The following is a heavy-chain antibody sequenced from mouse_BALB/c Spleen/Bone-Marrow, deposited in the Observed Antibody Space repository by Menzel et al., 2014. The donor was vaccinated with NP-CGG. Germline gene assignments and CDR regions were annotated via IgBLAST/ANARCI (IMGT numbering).Heavy chain of an antibody. V-gene: IGHV7-3*02. J-gene: IGHJ2*01. CDR2: IRNKANGYTT. CDR1: GFTFTDHY. Sequence: DVKLVESGGGLVQPGGFLRLSCATSGFTFTDHYMSWVRQPPGKALEWLGFIRNKANGYTTEYSASVKGRFTISRDNSQSIVYLQMNQLRAEDSAPYYCARDCLYYFDYWGQGTTLTVSS. CDR3: ARDCLYYFDY.